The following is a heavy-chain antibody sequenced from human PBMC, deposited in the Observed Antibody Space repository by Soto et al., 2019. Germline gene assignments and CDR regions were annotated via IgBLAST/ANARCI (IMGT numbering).Heavy chain of an antibody. D-gene: IGHD5-12*01. CDR1: GGSISSGGYY. CDR3: ARVQPGWLPSTGLYFDY. V-gene: IGHV4-31*03. CDR2: IYYSGST. J-gene: IGHJ4*02. Sequence: QVQLQESGPGLVKPSQTLSLTCTVSGGSISSGGYYWSWIRQHPGKGLEWIGYIYYSGSTYYNPSLKSRGTISLATCKNQCSRKLSSVTAADTAVDYCARVQPGWLPSTGLYFDYRCQGTLVTVSS.